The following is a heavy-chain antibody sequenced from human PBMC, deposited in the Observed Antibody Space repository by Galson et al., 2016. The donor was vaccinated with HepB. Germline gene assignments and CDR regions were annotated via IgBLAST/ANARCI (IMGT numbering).Heavy chain of an antibody. D-gene: IGHD4-17*01. V-gene: IGHV4-30-4*01. Sequence: TLSLTCTVSRGSINSGDYYWSWLRQSPGKGLEWIGYIYFSGTTSYNPSLKSRVTISIDTSKNQSSLELISVTAADTAVYYCASFPLFGKYTDYGTGAFHVWGQGT. CDR2: IYFSGTT. CDR3: ASFPLFGKYTDYGTGAFHV. J-gene: IGHJ3*01. CDR1: RGSINSGDYY.